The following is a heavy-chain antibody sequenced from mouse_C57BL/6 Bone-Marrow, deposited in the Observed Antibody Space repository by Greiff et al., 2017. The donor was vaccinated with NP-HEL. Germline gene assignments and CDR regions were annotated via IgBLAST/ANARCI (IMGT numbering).Heavy chain of an antibody. Sequence: EVMLVESGGGLVQPGGSLKLSCAASGFTFSDYYMYWVRQTPEKRLEWVAYISNGGGSTYYPDTVKGRFTISRDNAKNTLYLQMSRLKSEDTAMYYYASHYYGSDYWGQGTTLTVSS. J-gene: IGHJ2*01. V-gene: IGHV5-12*01. CDR1: GFTFSDYY. CDR2: ISNGGGST. CDR3: ASHYYGSDY. D-gene: IGHD1-1*01.